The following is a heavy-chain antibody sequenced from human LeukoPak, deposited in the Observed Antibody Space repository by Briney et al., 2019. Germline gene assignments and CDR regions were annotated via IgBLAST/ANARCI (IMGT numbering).Heavy chain of an antibody. D-gene: IGHD3-22*01. CDR1: GGSISSSSYY. Sequence: PSETLSLTCTVSGGSISSSSYYWGWIRQPPGKGLEWIGSIYYSGSTYYNPSLKSRVTISVDTSKNQFSLKLSSVTAADTAVYYCARTRSSGYLTFDYWGQGILVTVSS. CDR3: ARTRSSGYLTFDY. V-gene: IGHV4-39*01. CDR2: IYYSGST. J-gene: IGHJ4*02.